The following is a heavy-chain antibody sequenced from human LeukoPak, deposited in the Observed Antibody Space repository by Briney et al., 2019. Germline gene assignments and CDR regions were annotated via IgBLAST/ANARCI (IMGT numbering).Heavy chain of an antibody. CDR2: ISGSGGST. J-gene: IGHJ4*02. D-gene: IGHD4-17*01. CDR3: ARGRYYFEY. CDR1: GFTFSSYA. Sequence: GGSLRLSCAASGFTFSSYAMSWVRQAPGKGLEWVSAISGSGGSTTYADSVKGRFTISRDNAKNTLYLQMNNLRAEDTAVYYCARGRYYFEYWGQGTLVTVSS. V-gene: IGHV3-23*01.